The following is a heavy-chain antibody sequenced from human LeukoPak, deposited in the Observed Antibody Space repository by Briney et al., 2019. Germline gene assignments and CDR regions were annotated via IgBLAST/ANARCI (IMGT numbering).Heavy chain of an antibody. J-gene: IGHJ4*02. CDR2: VYTSGST. D-gene: IGHD6-19*01. V-gene: IGHV4-61*02. CDR3: ARLQWRSTPFFGY. Sequence: SETLSLTCTASGGSISSGSYYWSWIRQPAGKGLESIGRVYTSGSTNYNPSLKSRVNISLDTPKNQFSLKLISVTAADTAVYFCARLQWRSTPFFGYWGQRTLVTVSS. CDR1: GGSISSGSYY.